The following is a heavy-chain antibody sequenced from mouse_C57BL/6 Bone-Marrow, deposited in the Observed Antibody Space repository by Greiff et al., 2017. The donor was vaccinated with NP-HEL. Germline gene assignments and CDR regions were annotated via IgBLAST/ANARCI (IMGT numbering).Heavy chain of an antibody. CDR1: GYTFTSYG. CDR3: AREIYYYGSSYCYAMDY. Sequence: QVQLQQSGAELARPGASVKLSCKASGYTFTSYGISWVKQRTGQGLEWIGEIYPRSGNTYYNEKFKGQATLTADKSSSTAYMELRSLTSEDSAVYFCAREIYYYGSSYCYAMDYWGQGTSVTVSS. CDR2: IYPRSGNT. J-gene: IGHJ4*01. D-gene: IGHD1-1*01. V-gene: IGHV1-81*01.